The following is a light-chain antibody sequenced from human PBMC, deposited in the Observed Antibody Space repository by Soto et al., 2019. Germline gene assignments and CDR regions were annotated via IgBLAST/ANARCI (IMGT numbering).Light chain of an antibody. CDR3: TSYVLSDNYV. Sequence: QSVLTQPPSASGSPGQSVTISCTGTTSDVGGYNYVSWYQQHPGKAPKLMIYEVIKRPSGVPDRFSGSKSGNTASLTVSGLQAEDEADYYCTSYVLSDNYVFGTGTKVTVL. J-gene: IGLJ1*01. CDR2: EVI. V-gene: IGLV2-8*01. CDR1: TSDVGGYNY.